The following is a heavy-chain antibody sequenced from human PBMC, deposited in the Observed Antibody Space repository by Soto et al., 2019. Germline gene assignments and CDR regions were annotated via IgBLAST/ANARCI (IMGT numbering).Heavy chain of an antibody. Sequence: QVHLQVSGPGLVKPSGTLSLTCAVSGASFSNTNWWCWVRQPPGKRLEHIGEIYYEGGTNYNPSLTGRVSISMDKSNNQFSLNLKFVSAADTAVYYCAGASCDASGYFETWGQGTQVTFSS. V-gene: IGHV4-4*02. CDR3: AGASCDASGYFET. CDR2: IYYEGGT. D-gene: IGHD3-22*01. CDR1: GASFSNTNW. J-gene: IGHJ5*02.